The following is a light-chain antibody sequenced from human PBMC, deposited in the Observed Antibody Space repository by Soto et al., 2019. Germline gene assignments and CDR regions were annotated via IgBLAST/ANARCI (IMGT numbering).Light chain of an antibody. CDR3: SSYAGSKNLI. J-gene: IGLJ2*01. Sequence: QSALTQPPSASGSPGQSVTISCTVTSSDVGGYNYVSWYQQHPGKAPKLIIYDVSKRPSGVPDRFSGSKSGNTASLTVSGLQTEDEADYYCSSYAGSKNLIFGGGTKLTVL. CDR2: DVS. CDR1: SSDVGGYNY. V-gene: IGLV2-8*01.